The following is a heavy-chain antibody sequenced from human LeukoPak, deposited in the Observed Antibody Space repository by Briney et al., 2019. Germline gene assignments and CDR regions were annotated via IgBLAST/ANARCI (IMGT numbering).Heavy chain of an antibody. Sequence: SVKVSCKASGGTFSSYAISWVRQAPGQGLEWMGGIIPIFGTANYAQKFQGRVTITTDESTSTAYMELSSLRSEDTAVYYCASIAAAGLSIYEYFHHWGQGTLVTVSS. V-gene: IGHV1-69*05. CDR1: GGTFSSYA. D-gene: IGHD6-13*01. J-gene: IGHJ1*01. CDR3: ASIAAAGLSIYEYFHH. CDR2: IIPIFGTA.